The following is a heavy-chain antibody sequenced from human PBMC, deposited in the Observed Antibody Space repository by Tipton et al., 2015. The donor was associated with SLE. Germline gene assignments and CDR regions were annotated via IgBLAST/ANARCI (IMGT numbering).Heavy chain of an antibody. J-gene: IGHJ2*01. D-gene: IGHD4-11*01. V-gene: IGHV4-59*11. CDR1: GGSISSHY. CDR2: INYSGST. CDR3: AREFLNPVTTVHYYFDL. Sequence: TLSLTCTVSGGSISSHYWSWLRRPPGKALEWIAYINYSGSTNYNPSLKSRVTMSVDTSKNQFSLKLSSVTAADTAVYYCAREFLNPVTTVHYYFDLWGRGTLVTVSS.